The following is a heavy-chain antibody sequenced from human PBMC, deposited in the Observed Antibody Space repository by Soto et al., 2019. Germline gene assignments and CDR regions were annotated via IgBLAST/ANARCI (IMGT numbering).Heavy chain of an antibody. CDR2: IYYSGST. CDR3: ARAYDSSGYHYYYYGMDV. Sequence: QVQLQESGPGLVKPSQTLSLTCTVSGGSISSGGYYWSWIRQQPGKGLEWIGYIYYSGSTYYNPSIKSRVTISVDTSKNQSSLKLCSVTVADTAVYYCARAYDSSGYHYYYYGMDVWGQGTTVTVSS. CDR1: GGSISSGGYY. D-gene: IGHD3-22*01. J-gene: IGHJ6*02. V-gene: IGHV4-31*03.